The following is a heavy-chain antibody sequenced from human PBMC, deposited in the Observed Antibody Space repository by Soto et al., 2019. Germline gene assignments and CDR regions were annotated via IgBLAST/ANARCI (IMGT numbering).Heavy chain of an antibody. J-gene: IGHJ4*02. V-gene: IGHV4-34*01. Sequence: PSETLSLACAVYGGSFSGYYGSWIRQPPGKGLEWIGEINHSGSTNYNPSLKSRVTISVDTSRNQFSLKLSSVTAADTAVYYCARDGYSYGDWLLWGQGTLVTVSS. D-gene: IGHD5-18*01. CDR3: ARDGYSYGDWLL. CDR1: GGSFSGYY. CDR2: INHSGST.